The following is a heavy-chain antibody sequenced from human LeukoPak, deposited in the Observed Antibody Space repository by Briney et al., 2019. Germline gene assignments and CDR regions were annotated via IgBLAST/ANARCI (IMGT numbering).Heavy chain of an antibody. V-gene: IGHV3-21*01. D-gene: IGHD2-2*03. Sequence: KTGGSLRLSRAASGFTFSSYSMNWVRQAPRKGLEWVSSISSSSSYIYYADSVKGRFTISRDNAKNSLYLQMNSLRAEDTAVYYCARVRGYCSSTSCYKWRLPIDYWGQGTLVTVSS. J-gene: IGHJ4*02. CDR3: ARVRGYCSSTSCYKWRLPIDY. CDR1: GFTFSSYS. CDR2: ISSSSSYI.